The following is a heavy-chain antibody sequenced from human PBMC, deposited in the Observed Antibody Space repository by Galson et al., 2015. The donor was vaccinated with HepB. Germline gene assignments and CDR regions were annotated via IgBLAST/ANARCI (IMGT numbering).Heavy chain of an antibody. V-gene: IGHV3-7*03. CDR2: VKQDGSEK. Sequence: SLRLSCAASGITFSSYWMSWVRQAPGKGLEWVANVKQDGSEKYYVDSVKGRFTISRDNAKNSLYLQVNSLRAEDTAVYYCASQRFDYWGQGTLVTVSS. CDR3: ASQRFDY. J-gene: IGHJ4*02. CDR1: GITFSSYW.